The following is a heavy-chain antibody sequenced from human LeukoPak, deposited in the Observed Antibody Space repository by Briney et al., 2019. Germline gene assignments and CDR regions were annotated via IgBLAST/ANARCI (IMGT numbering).Heavy chain of an antibody. CDR1: GFTFSSYG. V-gene: IGHV3-33*01. Sequence: GRSLRLSCAASGFTFSSYGMHWVRQAPGKGLEWVAVIWYDGSNKNYADSVKGRFTISRDNSKNTLYLQMNSLRAEDTAVYYCARVRRITIFGVVPDHGSAFDIWGQGTMVTVSS. CDR2: IWYDGSNK. D-gene: IGHD3-3*01. CDR3: ARVRRITIFGVVPDHGSAFDI. J-gene: IGHJ3*02.